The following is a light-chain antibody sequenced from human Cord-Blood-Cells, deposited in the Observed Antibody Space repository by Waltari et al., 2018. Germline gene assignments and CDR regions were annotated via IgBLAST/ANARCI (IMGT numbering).Light chain of an antibody. CDR3: QQRSNWPRT. V-gene: IGKV3-11*01. CDR2: DAS. J-gene: IGKJ1*01. CDR1: QSVSSY. Sequence: IVLTQSTATLSLSPGESATLSCRASQSVSSYLAWYQQKPGQAPRLLIYDASNRATGSPARFSGSGSGTDFTLTISSLEPEDFAVYYCQQRSNWPRTFGQGTKVEIK.